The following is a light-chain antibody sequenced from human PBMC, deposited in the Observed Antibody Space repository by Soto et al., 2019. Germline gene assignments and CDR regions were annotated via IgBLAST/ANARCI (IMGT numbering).Light chain of an antibody. J-gene: IGLJ1*01. CDR3: SSYAGSNIDV. Sequence: QSVLTQPPSASGSPGQSVTISCTGTSSDVGAYNYVSWYQQHPGKAPKLMIYEVSKRPSGVPDRFSGSKSGNTASLTVSGLQAEDEADYYCSSYAGSNIDVFGTGTKVTVL. CDR1: SSDVGAYNY. CDR2: EVS. V-gene: IGLV2-8*01.